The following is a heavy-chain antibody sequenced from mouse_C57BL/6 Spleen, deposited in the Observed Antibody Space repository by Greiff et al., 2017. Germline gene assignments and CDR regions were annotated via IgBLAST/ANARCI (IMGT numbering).Heavy chain of an antibody. CDR1: GYAFSSSW. V-gene: IGHV1-82*01. J-gene: IGHJ4*01. D-gene: IGHD2-4*01. CDR2: IYPGDGDT. Sequence: QVQLKQSGPELVKPGASVKISCKASGYAFSSSWMNWVKQRPGKGLEWIGRIYPGDGDTNYNGKFKGKATLTADKSSSTPYMQLSSLTAEDSAVYFCARDQYDYGGDYYAMDYWGQGTSVTVSS. CDR3: ARDQYDYGGDYYAMDY.